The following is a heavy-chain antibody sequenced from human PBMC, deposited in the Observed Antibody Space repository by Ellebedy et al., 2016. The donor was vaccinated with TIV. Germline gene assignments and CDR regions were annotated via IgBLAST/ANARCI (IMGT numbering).Heavy chain of an antibody. CDR3: ARAPPLYSSSSNNWFDP. CDR1: GGSISSGGYY. D-gene: IGHD6-6*01. Sequence: MPSETLSLTCTVSGGSISSGGYYWSWIRQHPGKGLEWIGYIYYSGSTYYNPSLKSRVTISVDTSKNQFSLKLSSVTAADTAVYYCARAPPLYSSSSNNWFDPWGQGTLVTVSS. J-gene: IGHJ5*02. CDR2: IYYSGST. V-gene: IGHV4-31*03.